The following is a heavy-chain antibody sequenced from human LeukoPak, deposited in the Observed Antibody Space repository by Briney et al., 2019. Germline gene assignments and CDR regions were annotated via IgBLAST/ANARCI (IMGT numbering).Heavy chain of an antibody. J-gene: IGHJ6*02. V-gene: IGHV3-48*02. D-gene: IGHD2-2*01. Sequence: GGSLRLSCAASGFTFSSYSMNWVRQAPGKGLEWVSYISSSSTIYYADSVKGRFTISRDNAKNSLYLQMNSLRDEDTAVYYCARGGIAVVPAAPLYYYYGMDVWGQGTTVTVSS. CDR3: ARGGIAVVPAAPLYYYYGMDV. CDR1: GFTFSSYS. CDR2: ISSSSTI.